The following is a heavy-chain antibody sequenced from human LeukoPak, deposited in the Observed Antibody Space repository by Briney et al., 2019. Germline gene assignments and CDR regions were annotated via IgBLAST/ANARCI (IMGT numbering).Heavy chain of an antibody. CDR3: ARNGEELDY. CDR1: GFTFSDYA. J-gene: IGHJ4*02. D-gene: IGHD4-17*01. V-gene: IGHV3-30-3*01. Sequence: GSLRLSCAASGFTFSDYAMHWVRQAPGKGLEWVAVISYDGSDKYYADSVKGRFTISRDNPKNTLCLQMSSLRVEDTAVYYCARNGEELDYWGLGTLVTVSS. CDR2: ISYDGSDK.